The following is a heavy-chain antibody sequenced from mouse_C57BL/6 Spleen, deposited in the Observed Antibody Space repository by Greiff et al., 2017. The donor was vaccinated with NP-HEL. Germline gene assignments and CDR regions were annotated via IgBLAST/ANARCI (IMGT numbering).Heavy chain of an antibody. CDR3: ARKGPTVVATDWYFDV. CDR1: GYTFTSYW. V-gene: IGHV1-50*01. D-gene: IGHD1-1*01. Sequence: VQLQQPGAELVKPGASVKLSCKASGYTFTSYWMQWVKQRPGQGLEWIGEIDPSASYTNYNQKFKGKATLTVDTSSSTAYMQLSSLTSEDSAVYYCARKGPTVVATDWYFDVWGTGTTVTVSS. J-gene: IGHJ1*03. CDR2: IDPSASYT.